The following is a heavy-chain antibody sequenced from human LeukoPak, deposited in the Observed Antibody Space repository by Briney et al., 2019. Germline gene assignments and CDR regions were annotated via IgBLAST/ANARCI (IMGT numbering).Heavy chain of an antibody. V-gene: IGHV4-59*08. Sequence: PSETLSLTCTVSGGSISNDYWSWLRQPPGKGLEWIGYIYYGGTTDYNPSLKSRVIISLDTSKNQISLKLSSVTAADTAVYYCATSGGWYRFEYWGQGTLVTVSS. CDR2: IYYGGTT. D-gene: IGHD3-10*01. CDR3: ATSGGWYRFEY. CDR1: GGSISNDY. J-gene: IGHJ4*02.